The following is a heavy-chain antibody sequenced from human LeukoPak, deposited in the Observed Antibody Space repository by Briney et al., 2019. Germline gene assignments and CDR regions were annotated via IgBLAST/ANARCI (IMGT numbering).Heavy chain of an antibody. CDR2: IIPIFGTA. CDR3: ARGHCSSTSCYADYYGMDV. V-gene: IGHV1-69*13. CDR1: GGTLSSYA. J-gene: IGHJ6*04. D-gene: IGHD2-2*01. Sequence: SVKVSCKASGGTLSSYAISWVRQAPGQGLEWMGGIIPIFGTANYAQKLQGRVTITADESTSTAYMELSSLGSEDTAVYYCARGHCSSTSCYADYYGMDVWGKGTTVTVSS.